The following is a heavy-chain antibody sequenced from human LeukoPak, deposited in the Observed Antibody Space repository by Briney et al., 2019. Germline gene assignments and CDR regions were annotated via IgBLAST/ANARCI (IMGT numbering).Heavy chain of an antibody. J-gene: IGHJ4*02. V-gene: IGHV3-15*05. D-gene: IGHD1-26*01. Sequence: TGGSLRLSCAASGFTFSNAWMSWVRQAPGKGLEWVGRIKSKTDGGTTDYAAPVKGRFTISRDNAKNSLYLQMNSLRAEDTALYYCARDYFGSPSALDYWGQGTLVTVSS. CDR3: ARDYFGSPSALDY. CDR2: IKSKTDGGTT. CDR1: GFTFSNAW.